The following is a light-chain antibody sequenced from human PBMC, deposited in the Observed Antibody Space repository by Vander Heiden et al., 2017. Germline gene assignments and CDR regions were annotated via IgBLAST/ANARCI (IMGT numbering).Light chain of an antibody. V-gene: IGLV3-1*01. Sequence: SYDLTQPPSVSVSPGQTASITGSGEEVEDKNASWYQQKPGQSPVMVIYQERKRPSGIPERFSGSNSGNTATLTISGTQAMDEADYYCQAWDSSTVVFGGGTKLTVL. CDR1: EVEDKN. CDR3: QAWDSSTVV. CDR2: QER. J-gene: IGLJ2*01.